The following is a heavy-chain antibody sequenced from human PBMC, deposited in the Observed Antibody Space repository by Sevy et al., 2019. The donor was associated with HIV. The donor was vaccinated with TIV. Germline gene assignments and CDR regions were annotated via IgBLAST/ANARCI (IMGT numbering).Heavy chain of an antibody. CDR3: TTEDAYCGGDCYSFAFDI. CDR1: GFTFSNAW. J-gene: IGHJ3*02. V-gene: IGHV3-15*01. Sequence: GGSLRLSCAASGFTFSNAWMSWVRQAPGKGPEWVGRIKSKTDGGTTDYAAPVKGRFTISRDDSKNTLYLQMNSLKTEDTAVYYCTTEDAYCGGDCYSFAFDIWGQGTMVTVSS. CDR2: IKSKTDGGTT. D-gene: IGHD2-21*02.